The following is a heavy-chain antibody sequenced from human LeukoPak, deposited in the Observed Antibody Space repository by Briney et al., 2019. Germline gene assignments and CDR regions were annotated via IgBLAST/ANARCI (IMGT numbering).Heavy chain of an antibody. Sequence: PVKGRFTISRDNAKDSLFLQMNSLRDGDTAVYYCARRGSSSSLDYWGQGTLVTVSS. D-gene: IGHD6-13*01. V-gene: IGHV3-48*02. J-gene: IGHJ4*02. CDR3: ARRGSSSSLDY.